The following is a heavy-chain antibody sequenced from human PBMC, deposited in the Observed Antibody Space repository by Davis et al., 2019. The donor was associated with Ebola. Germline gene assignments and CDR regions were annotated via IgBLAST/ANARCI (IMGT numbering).Heavy chain of an antibody. Sequence: GESLKISCAASGFTFSSYSMNWVRQAPGKGLEWVSSISSSSSYIYYADSVKGRFTISRDNAKNSLYLQMNSLRAEDTAVYYCAKDLNTVTTPWWGQGTLVTVSS. CDR1: GFTFSSYS. V-gene: IGHV3-21*01. CDR3: AKDLNTVTTPW. CDR2: ISSSSSYI. D-gene: IGHD4-17*01. J-gene: IGHJ4*02.